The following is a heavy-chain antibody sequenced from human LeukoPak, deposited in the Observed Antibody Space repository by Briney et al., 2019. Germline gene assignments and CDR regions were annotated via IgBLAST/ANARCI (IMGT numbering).Heavy chain of an antibody. CDR2: IIPILGIA. D-gene: IGHD5-18*01. CDR3: ARDGYSRDY. V-gene: IGHV1-69*04. J-gene: IGHJ4*02. CDR1: GGTFSSYA. Sequence: GASVKVSCKASGGTFSSYAISWVRQAPGQGLEWMGRIIPILGIANYAQKFQGRVTITADKSTSTAYMELSSLRSEGTAVYYCARDGYSRDYWGQGTLVAISS.